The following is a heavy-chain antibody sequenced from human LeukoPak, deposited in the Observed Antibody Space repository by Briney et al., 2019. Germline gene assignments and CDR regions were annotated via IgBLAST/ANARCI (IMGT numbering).Heavy chain of an antibody. J-gene: IGHJ4*02. Sequence: ASVKVSCKASGYTFTSYYMHWVRQAPGQGLEWMGIINPSGGSTSYAQKFQGRVAMTRDTSTSTVYMELSSLRSEDTAVYYCARDTAMVFYFDYWGQGTLVTVSS. CDR2: INPSGGST. CDR3: ARDTAMVFYFDY. CDR1: GYTFTSYY. D-gene: IGHD5-18*01. V-gene: IGHV1-46*01.